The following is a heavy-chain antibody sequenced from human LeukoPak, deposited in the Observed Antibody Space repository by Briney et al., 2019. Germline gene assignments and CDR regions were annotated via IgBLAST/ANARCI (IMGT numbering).Heavy chain of an antibody. CDR2: ISGSGGAGT. V-gene: IGHV3-23*01. Sequence: GGSLRLSCAGSGFTFSSYAMSWVRQAPGKGLEWISTISGSGGAGTYYADSVKGRFTVSRDNSRNTLYLPMNSLRAQDTAVYYCVKDRGGSPFYGMDVWGQGTTVTVSS. J-gene: IGHJ6*02. CDR3: VKDRGGSPFYGMDV. CDR1: GFTFSSYA. D-gene: IGHD1-26*01.